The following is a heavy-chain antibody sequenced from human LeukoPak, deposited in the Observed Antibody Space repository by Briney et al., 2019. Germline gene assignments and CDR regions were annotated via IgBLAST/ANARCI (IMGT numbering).Heavy chain of an antibody. J-gene: IGHJ4*02. Sequence: GGSLRFSCAASGFTFSSYAMHWVRQAPGKGLEYVSAISSNGGSTYYANSVKGRFTISRDNSKNTLYLQMGSLRAEDMAVYYCARDRGYSYGNWYFDYWGQGTLVTVSS. CDR1: GFTFSSYA. D-gene: IGHD5-18*01. V-gene: IGHV3-64*01. CDR3: ARDRGYSYGNWYFDY. CDR2: ISSNGGST.